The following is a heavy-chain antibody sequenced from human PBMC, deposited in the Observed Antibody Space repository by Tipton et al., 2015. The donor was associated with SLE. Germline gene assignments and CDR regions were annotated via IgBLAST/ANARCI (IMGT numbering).Heavy chain of an antibody. J-gene: IGHJ4*02. D-gene: IGHD2-8*02. CDR1: GGSISSSNYY. CDR2: VHYSGTT. CDR3: ARGSCSGGVCYIDY. V-gene: IGHV4-39*07. Sequence: TLSLTCTVSGGSISSSNYYWGWVRQPPGKGLEWVGGVHYSGTTNDNPSLKSRVTLSLDTSKNQFSLKLSSVTAADTAVYYCARGSCSGGVCYIDYWGQGTLVTVSS.